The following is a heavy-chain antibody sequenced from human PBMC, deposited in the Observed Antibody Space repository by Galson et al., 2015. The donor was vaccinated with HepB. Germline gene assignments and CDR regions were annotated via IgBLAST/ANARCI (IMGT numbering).Heavy chain of an antibody. D-gene: IGHD6-13*01. CDR2: IRSSGADT. CDR1: GFIFSNYA. J-gene: IGHJ4*02. CDR3: VKDREYTSSLAARYFDY. V-gene: IGHV3-64D*06. Sequence: SLRLSCAASGFIFSNYAMHWVRQAPGKGLEYVSAIRSSGADTYYADSVKGRFTISRDNSKNTLYLQMSSLKPEDTAVYYCVKDREYTSSLAARYFDYWGQGTLVTVSS.